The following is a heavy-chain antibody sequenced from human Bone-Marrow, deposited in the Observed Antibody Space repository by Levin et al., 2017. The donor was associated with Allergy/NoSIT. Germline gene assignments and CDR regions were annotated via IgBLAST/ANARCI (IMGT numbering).Heavy chain of an antibody. Sequence: PAASVKVSCKASGYSFSFYGMSWVRQAPGQGLEWMGWINTNTGSPTYAQGFTGRFVFSLDTSVSTAYLQINRLRTEDTAVYYCARDYTLNWFDPWGQGTLVTVSS. CDR2: INTNTGSP. V-gene: IGHV7-4-1*02. CDR1: GYSFSFYG. J-gene: IGHJ5*02. CDR3: ARDYTLNWFDP.